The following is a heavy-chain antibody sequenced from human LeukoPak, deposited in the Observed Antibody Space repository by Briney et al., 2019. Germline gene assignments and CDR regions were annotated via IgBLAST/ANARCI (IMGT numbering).Heavy chain of an antibody. CDR3: GRVHRGYIYGRLDY. V-gene: IGHV3-48*02. CDR2: ISSSDNTI. Sequence: GGSLRLSCAASGFAFSGYSMNWVRQAPGKGLEWVSYISSSDNTIHYADSVKGRFTISRDNAKNSLYLEMNSLRDEDTAVYYCGRVHRGYIYGRLDYWGQGTLVTVSS. D-gene: IGHD5-18*01. J-gene: IGHJ4*02. CDR1: GFAFSGYS.